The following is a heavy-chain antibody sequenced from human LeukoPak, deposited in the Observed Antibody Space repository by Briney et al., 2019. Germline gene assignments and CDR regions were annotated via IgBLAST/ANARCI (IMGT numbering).Heavy chain of an antibody. CDR1: GVTFCSYW. D-gene: IGHD3-3*01. CDR3: ASRWVTIFGVVIPFDP. Sequence: GGSLRLSCAPSGVTFCSYWMHGVREAPGKRRGWVSRITSDGNSTSYADSVKGRFTISRDNAKNTLYLQMNSLRAEDTAVYYCASRWVTIFGVVIPFDPWGQGTLVTVSS. J-gene: IGHJ5*02. CDR2: ITSDGNST. V-gene: IGHV3-74*01.